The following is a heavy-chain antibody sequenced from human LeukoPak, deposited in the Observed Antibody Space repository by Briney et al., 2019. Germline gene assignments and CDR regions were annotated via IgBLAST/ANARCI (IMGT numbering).Heavy chain of an antibody. Sequence: PSETLSLTCTVSGGSISSYYWSWIRQPPGKGLEWIGEINHSGSTNYNPSLKSRVTISVDTSKNQFSLKLSSVTAADTVVYYCARRPGSYYITTYYYYYMDVWGKGTTVTISS. D-gene: IGHD3-10*01. V-gene: IGHV4-34*01. J-gene: IGHJ6*03. CDR3: ARRPGSYYITTYYYYYMDV. CDR1: GGSISSYY. CDR2: INHSGST.